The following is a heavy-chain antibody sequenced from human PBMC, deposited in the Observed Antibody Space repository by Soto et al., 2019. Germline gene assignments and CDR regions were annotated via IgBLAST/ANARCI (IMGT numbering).Heavy chain of an antibody. CDR2: VSGSGGTT. Sequence: GGSLRLSCAASGFTFSTYAMSWVRQAPGKGLEWVSAVSGSGGTTNYADSVKARFTISRDNSKNTLYLQMNSLRAEDTAVYYCAVRDLKGVTARSFDIWGQATMVTVSS. D-gene: IGHD5-18*01. CDR1: GFTFSTYA. V-gene: IGHV3-23*01. J-gene: IGHJ3*02. CDR3: AVRDLKGVTARSFDI.